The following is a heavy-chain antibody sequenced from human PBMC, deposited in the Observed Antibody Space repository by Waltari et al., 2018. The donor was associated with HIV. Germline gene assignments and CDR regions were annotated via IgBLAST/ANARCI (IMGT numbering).Heavy chain of an antibody. V-gene: IGHV4-61*02. CDR1: GGSIRIGSSY. CDR3: ARARVRSGYGLYYYYGMDV. J-gene: IGHJ6*02. D-gene: IGHD5-12*01. Sequence: QVQLQESGPGLVKPSQTLSLTCTVPGGSIRIGSSYCIWIRQPAGKGLEWIGRIYTSGNTDYNPSLKSRVTISVDTSKNQFSLKLTSVTAADTAVYYCARARVRSGYGLYYYYGMDVWGQGTTVTVSS. CDR2: IYTSGNT.